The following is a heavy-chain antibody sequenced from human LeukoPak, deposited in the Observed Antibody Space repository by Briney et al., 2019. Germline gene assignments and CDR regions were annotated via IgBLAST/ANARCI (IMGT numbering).Heavy chain of an antibody. J-gene: IGHJ4*02. Sequence: SETLSLTCAVYGGSFSGYYWSWIRQPPGKGLEWIGEINHRGSTNYNPSLKSRVTISVDTSKNQFSLKLSSVTAADTAVYYCASDLSSGQLIDYWGQGTLVTVSS. CDR3: ASDLSSGQLIDY. D-gene: IGHD3-22*01. CDR2: INHRGST. V-gene: IGHV4-34*01. CDR1: GGSFSGYY.